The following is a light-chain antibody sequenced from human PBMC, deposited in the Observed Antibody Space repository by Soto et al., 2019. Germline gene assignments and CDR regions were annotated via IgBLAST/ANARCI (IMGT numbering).Light chain of an antibody. CDR3: QQRSNWLLT. CDR2: DAS. CDR1: QSVSSE. V-gene: IGKV3-11*01. J-gene: IGKJ4*01. Sequence: VLTQSPGTLSFSPGERASLSCRASQSVSSEKLAWYHQKHGQAPRLLIYDASNRATGIPARFSGIVSGTDGTITISSLEPEDCEVYECQQRSNWLLTFGGGTKVDIK.